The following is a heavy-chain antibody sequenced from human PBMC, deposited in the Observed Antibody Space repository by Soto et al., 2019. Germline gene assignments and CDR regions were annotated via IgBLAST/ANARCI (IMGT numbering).Heavy chain of an antibody. CDR2: ISSSSLYT. V-gene: IGHV3-21*01. CDR3: ARGPVDYGDLRAYN. CDR1: GFTFSSYS. Sequence: EVQLVESGGGLVKPGGSLRLSCAASGFTFSSYSMNWVRQAPGKGLEWVSSISSSSLYTYYADSVKGRFTISRDTAKNSLFLQMNSLRADDTAVYYCARGPVDYGDLRAYNWGQGTLFTVSS. D-gene: IGHD4-17*01. J-gene: IGHJ4*02.